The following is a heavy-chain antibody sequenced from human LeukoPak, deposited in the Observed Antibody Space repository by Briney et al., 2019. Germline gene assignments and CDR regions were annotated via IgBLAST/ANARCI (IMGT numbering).Heavy chain of an antibody. V-gene: IGHV1-69*05. CDR1: GGTSSSYA. CDR3: ARVSYCSSTSCYAYYYYYYGMDV. J-gene: IGHJ6*02. Sequence: ASVKVSCKASGGTSSSYAISWVRQAPGQGLEWMGGIIPIFGTANYAQKFQGRVTITTDESTSTAYMELGSLRSEDTAVYYCARVSYCSSTSCYAYYYYYYGMDVWGQGTTVTVSS. CDR2: IIPIFGTA. D-gene: IGHD2-2*01.